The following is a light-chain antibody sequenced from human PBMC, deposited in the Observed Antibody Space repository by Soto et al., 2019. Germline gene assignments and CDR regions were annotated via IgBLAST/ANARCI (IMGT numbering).Light chain of an antibody. V-gene: IGKV4-1*01. CDR1: QSVLYSSKNKNY. J-gene: IGKJ3*01. CDR3: QQYYTTPFT. CDR2: WAS. Sequence: DIVMTQSPDSLAVSLGERATINCKSSQSVLYSSKNKNYLAWYQQKPGQVPKLLIYWASTRESGVPDRFSGSGSGTDFTLTISSLQAEDVAVYYFQQYYTTPFTFGHGTKVDI.